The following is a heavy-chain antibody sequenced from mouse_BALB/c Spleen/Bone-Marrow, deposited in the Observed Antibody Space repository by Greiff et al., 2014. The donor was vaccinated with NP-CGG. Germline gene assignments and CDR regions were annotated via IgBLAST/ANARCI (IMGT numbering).Heavy chain of an antibody. Sequence: EVQLQQSGPGLVKPSQTVSLTCTVTGISITTGNYRWSWIRQFPGNKLEWIGYIYYSGTISSNPSLTSRTTITRDTSQNLFFLKRNSLTAEDTATYYSARVYGYDTDFDYWGQGTTLTVSS. J-gene: IGHJ2*01. V-gene: IGHV3-5*02. D-gene: IGHD2-2*01. CDR2: IYYSGTI. CDR3: ARVYGYDTDFDY. CDR1: GISITTGNYR.